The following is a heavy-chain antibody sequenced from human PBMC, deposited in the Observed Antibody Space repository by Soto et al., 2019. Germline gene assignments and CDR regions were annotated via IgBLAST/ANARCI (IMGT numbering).Heavy chain of an antibody. CDR2: IIPIPGTA. V-gene: IGHV1-69*01. Sequence: QVQLVQSGAEVKKPGSSVKVSCKASGGTFSSYAISWVRQAPGQGLEWMGGIIPIPGTANYAQKFQGRVTMTADESTSTAYMELSSLRSEDTAVYYCVRSQGSSTSLEIYYYYYYGMDVWGQGTTVTVSS. CDR1: GGTFSSYA. J-gene: IGHJ6*02. CDR3: VRSQGSSTSLEIYYYYYYGMDV. D-gene: IGHD2-2*01.